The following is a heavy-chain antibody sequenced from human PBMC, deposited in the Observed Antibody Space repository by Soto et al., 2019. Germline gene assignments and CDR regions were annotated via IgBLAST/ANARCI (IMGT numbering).Heavy chain of an antibody. J-gene: IGHJ6*02. CDR2: ISAYNGNT. D-gene: IGHD6-19*01. Sequence: QVQLVQSGAEVKKPGASVTVSCRASGYTFTSYVISWVLQAPAQGLEWMGWISAYNGNTNFAQKLQGRVTMTTDTSTSTAYMELRSLRSEDTAVYYCARVVATVAGPYGMDVWGQGTTVTVSS. V-gene: IGHV1-18*01. CDR1: GYTFTSYV. CDR3: ARVVATVAGPYGMDV.